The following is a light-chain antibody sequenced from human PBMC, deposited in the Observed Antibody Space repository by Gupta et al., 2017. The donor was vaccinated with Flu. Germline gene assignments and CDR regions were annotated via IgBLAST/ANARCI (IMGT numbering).Light chain of an antibody. CDR1: QSVSTND. Sequence: DIVLTQSPGTLSLSPGERATLSCTASQSVSTNDLAWYQQKPGQPPRLLIYGACNRAAGTPNRFSGSGSGTDFTLTISRLEPEDCAVYYCQQYHTSRTFGQGTKVEI. J-gene: IGKJ1*01. V-gene: IGKV3-20*01. CDR2: GAC. CDR3: QQYHTSRT.